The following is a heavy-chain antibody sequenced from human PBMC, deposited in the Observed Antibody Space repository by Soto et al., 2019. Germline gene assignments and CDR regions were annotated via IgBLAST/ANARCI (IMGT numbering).Heavy chain of an antibody. Sequence: QVQLVQSGAEVKKPGASVKVSCKASGYTFTGYYMHWVRQAPGQGLEWMGWINPNSGGTNYAQKLQGRVTMTTDTSTSTAYMELRSLRSDDTAVYYCARDRGAAYYYGMDVWGQGTTVTVSS. D-gene: IGHD3-10*01. CDR1: GYTFTGYY. CDR2: INPNSGGT. CDR3: ARDRGAAYYYGMDV. J-gene: IGHJ6*02. V-gene: IGHV1-2*02.